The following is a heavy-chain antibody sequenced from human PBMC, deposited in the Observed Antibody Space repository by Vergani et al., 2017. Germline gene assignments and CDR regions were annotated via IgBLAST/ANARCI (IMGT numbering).Heavy chain of an antibody. CDR3: ARDLRNYYGSGVLY. CDR1: GFSFNAYY. J-gene: IGHJ4*02. Sequence: VQLQQWGAGLLKPSETLSLTCAVYGFSFNAYYWNWIRQPPGKGLEWVSSISSSSSYIYYADSVKGRFTISRDNAKNSLYLQMNSLRAEDTAVYYCARDLRNYYGSGVLYWGQGTLVTVSS. CDR2: ISSSSSYI. D-gene: IGHD3-10*01. V-gene: IGHV3-21*01.